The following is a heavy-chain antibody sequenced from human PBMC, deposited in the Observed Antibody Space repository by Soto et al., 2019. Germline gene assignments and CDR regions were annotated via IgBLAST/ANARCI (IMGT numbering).Heavy chain of an antibody. CDR1: DFILSDYA. J-gene: IGHJ4*02. CDR3: AKDRDNGSGSPGY. Sequence: GGSLRLPCAASDFILSDYAMHWFRHAPGTGLEWVALISFDGSNKYYADSVKGRFTLSRDNSQNALYLQMNSLRAEDTAVYYCAKDRDNGSGSPGYRGQGTLVTVSS. CDR2: ISFDGSNK. D-gene: IGHD3-10*01. V-gene: IGHV3-30-3*01.